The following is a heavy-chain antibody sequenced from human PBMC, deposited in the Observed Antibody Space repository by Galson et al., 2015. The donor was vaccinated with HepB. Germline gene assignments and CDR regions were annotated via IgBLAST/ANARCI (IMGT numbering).Heavy chain of an antibody. CDR2: IYSDGTT. Sequence: SLRLSCAASGVTVSSSHMSWVRQAPGKGLELVSAIYSDGTTYRADSVKGRFTITRDDSKNTLYLQMNSLRAEDTAVYYCTGAVYRSGWTAEFDYWGQGSLVTVSS. V-gene: IGHV3-53*01. CDR1: GVTVSSSH. J-gene: IGHJ4*02. CDR3: TGAVYRSGWTAEFDY. D-gene: IGHD6-25*01.